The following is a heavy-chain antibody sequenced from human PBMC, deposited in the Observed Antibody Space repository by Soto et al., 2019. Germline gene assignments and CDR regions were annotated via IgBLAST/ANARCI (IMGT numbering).Heavy chain of an antibody. CDR2: ISSSSSYI. CDR3: ARTEYSSSSYGMDV. V-gene: IGHV3-48*02. Sequence: GGSLRLSCAASGFTFSSYSMNWVRQAPGKGLEWVSSISSSSSYIYYADSVKGRFTISKDNAKNSLYLQMNSLRDEDTAVYYCARTEYSSSSYGMDVWGQGTTVTVSS. CDR1: GFTFSSYS. J-gene: IGHJ6*02. D-gene: IGHD6-6*01.